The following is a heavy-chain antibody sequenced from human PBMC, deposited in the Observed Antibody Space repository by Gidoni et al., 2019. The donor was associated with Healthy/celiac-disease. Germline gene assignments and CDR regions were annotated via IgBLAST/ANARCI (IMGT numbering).Heavy chain of an antibody. Sequence: QLQLQESAPGLVKPSETLRSSSSYSWGWIRQPSGKGLQWIGSIYYRGSTYYNPSLKRRVCISVDTSKKQFSLKLSAVTAADTAVYYCARLYCGGDCYIDYWGQGTLVTVSS. CDR3: ARLYCGGDCYIDY. CDR1: SSSSYS. V-gene: IGHV4-39*01. D-gene: IGHD2-21*02. J-gene: IGHJ4*02. CDR2: IYYRGST.